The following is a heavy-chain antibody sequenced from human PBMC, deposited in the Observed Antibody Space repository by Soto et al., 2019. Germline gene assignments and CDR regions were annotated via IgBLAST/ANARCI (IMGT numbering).Heavy chain of an antibody. V-gene: IGHV4-39*01. Sequence: QLQLQESGPGLVKPSETLSLTCTVSGGSISSSSYYWGWIRQPPGKGLEWIGSIYYSGSTYYNPSLKSRVTISVDTAKNQFSLKLSSVTAADTAVYYCARRGTMVRGVRVGAFDIWGQGTMVTVSS. D-gene: IGHD3-10*01. CDR2: IYYSGST. J-gene: IGHJ3*02. CDR1: GGSISSSSYY. CDR3: ARRGTMVRGVRVGAFDI.